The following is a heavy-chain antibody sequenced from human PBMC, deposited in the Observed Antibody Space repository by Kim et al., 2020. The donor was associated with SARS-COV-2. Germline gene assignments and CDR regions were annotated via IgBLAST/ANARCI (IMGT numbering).Heavy chain of an antibody. CDR2: ISGSGGST. Sequence: GGSLRLSCAASGFTFSSYAMSWVRQAPGKGLEWVSAISGSGGSTYYADSVKGRFTISRDNSKNTLYLQMNSLRAEDTAVYYCAKDRLEYYYGSGDGGAFDIWGQGTMVTVSS. CDR1: GFTFSSYA. J-gene: IGHJ3*02. CDR3: AKDRLEYYYGSGDGGAFDI. V-gene: IGHV3-23*01. D-gene: IGHD3-10*01.